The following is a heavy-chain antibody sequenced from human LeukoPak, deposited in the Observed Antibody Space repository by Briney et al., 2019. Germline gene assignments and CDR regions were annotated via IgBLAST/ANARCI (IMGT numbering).Heavy chain of an antibody. CDR1: GGSISYYY. J-gene: IGHJ6*02. D-gene: IGHD4-17*01. Sequence: PSETLSLTCTASGGSISYYYWSWIRQFPGKGLEWIGYIYYSGTTNYNPSLKSRVTISVDTSKNQFSLQLRSVTAADTAVYYCAREDPQTTVPEGMDVWGQGTTVTVSS. V-gene: IGHV4-59*01. CDR3: AREDPQTTVPEGMDV. CDR2: IYYSGTT.